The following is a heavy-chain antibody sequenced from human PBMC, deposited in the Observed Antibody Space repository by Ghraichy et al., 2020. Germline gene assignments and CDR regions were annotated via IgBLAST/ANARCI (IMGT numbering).Heavy chain of an antibody. Sequence: SETLSLTCTVSGGSISSSSYYWGWIRQPPGKGLEWIGSIYYSGSTYYNPSLKSRVTISVDTSKNQFSLKLSSVTAADTAVYYCQGYSRWGWGFGPDYWGQGTLVTVSS. J-gene: IGHJ4*02. V-gene: IGHV4-39*01. CDR1: GGSISSSSYY. CDR2: IYYSGST. D-gene: IGHD2-15*01. CDR3: QGYSRWGWGFGPDY.